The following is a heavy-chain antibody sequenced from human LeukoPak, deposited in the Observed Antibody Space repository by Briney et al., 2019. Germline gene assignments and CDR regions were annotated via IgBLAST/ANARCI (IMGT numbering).Heavy chain of an antibody. CDR3: ARSAGSSSWYEGYYFDY. D-gene: IGHD6-13*01. CDR1: RFTFSRYW. J-gene: IGHJ4*02. CDR2: IKQDGSEK. Sequence: GGSLRLSCAASRFTFSRYWMSWVRQAPGKGLEWVANIKQDGSEKYYVDSVKGRFTISRDNAKNSLYLQMNSLRAEDTPVYYCARSAGSSSWYEGYYFDYWGQGTLVTVSS. V-gene: IGHV3-7*01.